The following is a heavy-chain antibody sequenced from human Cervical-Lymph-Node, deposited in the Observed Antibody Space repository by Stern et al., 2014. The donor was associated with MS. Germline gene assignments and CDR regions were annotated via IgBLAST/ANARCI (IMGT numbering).Heavy chain of an antibody. CDR2: INPSGGSV. D-gene: IGHD2-21*01. CDR1: GYTFTSYY. V-gene: IGHV1-46*01. Sequence: QVQLVQSGAEVKRPGASVKVSCKASGYTFTSYYIHWVRQAPGQGLEWMGIINPSGGSVTYAQRFQGRVIMTRDTSTSTVYMELNSLRSDDTAMYFCARDSMGHKVPPYYFDYWGQGTLVTVSS. J-gene: IGHJ4*02. CDR3: ARDSMGHKVPPYYFDY.